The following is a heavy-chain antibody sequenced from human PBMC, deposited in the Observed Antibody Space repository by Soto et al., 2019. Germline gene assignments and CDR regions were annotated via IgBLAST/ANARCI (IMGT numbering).Heavy chain of an antibody. CDR2: TYYRSKWYN. Sequence: SQTLSLTCAISGDSVSSNSAAWNWIRQSPSRGLEWLGRTYYRSKWYNDYAVSVKSRITINPDTSKNQFSLQLNSVTPEDTAVYYCARDGRLIAAAGTINWFDPWGQGTLVTVSS. D-gene: IGHD6-13*01. J-gene: IGHJ5*02. V-gene: IGHV6-1*01. CDR3: ARDGRLIAAAGTINWFDP. CDR1: GDSVSSNSAA.